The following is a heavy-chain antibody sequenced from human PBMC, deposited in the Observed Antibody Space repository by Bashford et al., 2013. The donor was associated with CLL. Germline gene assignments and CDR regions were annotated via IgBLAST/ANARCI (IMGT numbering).Heavy chain of an antibody. V-gene: IGHV1-69*13. CDR2: IIPIFGTA. J-gene: IGHJ4*02. CDR3: ARVVSYCGGDCYSGFDY. Sequence: SVKVSCKASGGTFSSYAISWVRQAPGQGLEWMGGIIPIFGTANYAQKFQGRVTITADESTSTAYMELSSLRSEDTAVYYCARVVSYCGGDCYSGFDYWGQGTLVTVSS. D-gene: IGHD2-21*01. CDR1: GGTFSSYA.